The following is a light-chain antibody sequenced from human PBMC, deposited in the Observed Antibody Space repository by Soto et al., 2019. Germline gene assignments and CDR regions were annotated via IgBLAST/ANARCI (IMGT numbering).Light chain of an antibody. Sequence: QSALTQPRSVSGSPGQSVTISCTGTSSDVGGYNSVSWYQQHPGKAPKLIIHDVTERPSGVPDRFSGSKSGNTASLTISGLQAEDEADYYCCSYAGTPDVFGTGTKLTVL. J-gene: IGLJ1*01. V-gene: IGLV2-11*01. CDR1: SSDVGGYNS. CDR3: CSYAGTPDV. CDR2: DVT.